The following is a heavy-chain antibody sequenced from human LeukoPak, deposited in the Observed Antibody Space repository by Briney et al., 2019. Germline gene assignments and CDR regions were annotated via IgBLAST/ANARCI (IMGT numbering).Heavy chain of an antibody. J-gene: IGHJ6*03. Sequence: SETLSLTCTVSGGSISSYYWSWIRQPPGKGLEWIGYIYYSGSTNYNPSLKSRVTISVDTSKNQFSLKLSSVTAADTAVYYCASERVYGSGSYYRYYYMDVWGKGTTVTVSS. V-gene: IGHV4-59*12. D-gene: IGHD3-10*01. CDR1: GGSISSYY. CDR3: ASERVYGSGSYYRYYYMDV. CDR2: IYYSGST.